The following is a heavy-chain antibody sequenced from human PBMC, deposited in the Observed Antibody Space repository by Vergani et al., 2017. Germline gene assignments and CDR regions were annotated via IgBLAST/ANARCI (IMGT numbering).Heavy chain of an antibody. CDR1: GGSMSGYY. Sequence: QVRLQESGPGLVKPSETLSLTCSVSGGSMSGYYWSWIRQPPGKELEWIGYMYHCGSTNYNPSLETRVTISGYTSKNRFSLELNSVTAADTGVYYCGRVADCYGLGSRLLDLWGQGILVTVSS. CDR2: MYHCGST. CDR3: GRVADCYGLGSRLLDL. V-gene: IGHV4-59*01. J-gene: IGHJ5*02. D-gene: IGHD3-10*01.